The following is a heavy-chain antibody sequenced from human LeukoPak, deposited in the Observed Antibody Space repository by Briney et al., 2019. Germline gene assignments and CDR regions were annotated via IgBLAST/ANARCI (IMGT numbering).Heavy chain of an antibody. Sequence: SETLSLTCAVYGGSFSGYYWSWIRQPPGKGLEWTGEINHSGSTNYNPSLKSRVTISVDTSKNQFSLKLSSVTAADTAVYYCARLKFIWPRGVFVYWGQGTLVTVSS. CDR3: ARLKFIWPRGVFVY. V-gene: IGHV4-34*01. CDR2: INHSGST. CDR1: GGSFSGYY. J-gene: IGHJ4*02. D-gene: IGHD3-10*01.